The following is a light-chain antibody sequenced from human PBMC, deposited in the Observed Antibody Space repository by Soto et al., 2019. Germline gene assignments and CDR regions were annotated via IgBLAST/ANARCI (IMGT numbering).Light chain of an antibody. CDR3: QQYNNWPPYT. CDR2: AAS. Sequence: EIVMTQSPATLSVSPGERATLSCRASQSVSSDLAWYQQKPGQAPRLLIYAASIRATGIPARFSGSGSGTEFTLPISSLQSEDFAVYYCQQYNNWPPYTFGQGTKLEIK. J-gene: IGKJ2*01. V-gene: IGKV3-15*01. CDR1: QSVSSD.